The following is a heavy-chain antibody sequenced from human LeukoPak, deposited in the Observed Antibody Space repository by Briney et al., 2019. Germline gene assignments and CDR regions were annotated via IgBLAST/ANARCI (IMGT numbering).Heavy chain of an antibody. V-gene: IGHV3-53*04. Sequence: PGRSLRLSCAASGFTVSSNYMSWVRQAPGKGLEWVSVIYSGGSTYYADSVKGRFTISRHNSKNTLYLQMNSLRAEDTAVYYCARDLLVDTTTKSGGRVDYYCYGMDVWGQGTTVTVSS. J-gene: IGHJ6*02. D-gene: IGHD5-18*01. CDR1: GFTVSSNY. CDR3: ARDLLVDTTTKSGGRVDYYCYGMDV. CDR2: IYSGGST.